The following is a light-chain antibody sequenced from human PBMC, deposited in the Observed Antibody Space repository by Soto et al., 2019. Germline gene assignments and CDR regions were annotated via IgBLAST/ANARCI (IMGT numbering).Light chain of an antibody. CDR2: EVN. Sequence: QSALTQPASVSGSPGQSITISCTGTSSDIGGYNFVSWYQQHPGKAPKLLIHEVNNRPSGVSIRFSGSKSGNTASLTISGLQAEDGADYYCSSDTSSSTLIFGGGTKLTVL. CDR3: SSDTSSSTLI. J-gene: IGLJ2*01. CDR1: SSDIGGYNF. V-gene: IGLV2-14*01.